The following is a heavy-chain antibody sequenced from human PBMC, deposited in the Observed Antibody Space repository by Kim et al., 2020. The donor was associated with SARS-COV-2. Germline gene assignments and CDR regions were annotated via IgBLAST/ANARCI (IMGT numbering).Heavy chain of an antibody. J-gene: IGHJ4*02. CDR3: AKAERSTMWNAFAY. Sequence: GGSLRLSCAVSGFTFSSYAMHWVRQAPGKGLEWVSAVSGGGGYVNYADSVRGRFTISRDNSKNTLSLQMSSLRAEDTAIYYCAKAERSTMWNAFAYWGQGSLVTLS. D-gene: IGHD1-1*01. CDR2: VSGGGGYV. CDR1: GFTFSSYA. V-gene: IGHV3-23*01.